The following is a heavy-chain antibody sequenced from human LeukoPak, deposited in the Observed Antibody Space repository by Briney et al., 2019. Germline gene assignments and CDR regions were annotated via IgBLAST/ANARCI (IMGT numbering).Heavy chain of an antibody. CDR3: AKAFHSDVTH. V-gene: IGHV3-23*01. Sequence: PGGSLRLSCAASGFTFSSYAMNWVRQAPGKGLEWVSSIIGSGATTYYADSVKGRFTISRDNSKNTLYLQMSSLRAEDTAVYYCAKAFHSDVTHWGQGTLVTVSS. D-gene: IGHD2-21*02. CDR1: GFTFSSYA. J-gene: IGHJ4*02. CDR2: IIGSGATT.